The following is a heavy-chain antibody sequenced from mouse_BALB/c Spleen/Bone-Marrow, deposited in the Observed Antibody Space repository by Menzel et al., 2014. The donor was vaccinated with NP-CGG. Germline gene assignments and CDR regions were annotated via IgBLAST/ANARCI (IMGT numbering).Heavy chain of an antibody. CDR3: ARVIGTRCFDV. CDR2: ISGGGSYT. Sequence: DVMLVESGGGLVKPGGSLKLSCAASGFTFSDYAMSWVRQSPEKRLEWVAEISGGGSYTYYPDTVTGRFTISRDNAKNTLYLEMSSLKSEDTAIYYCARVIGTRCFDVRGAGTTVTVSS. V-gene: IGHV5-9-4*01. CDR1: GFTFSDYA. D-gene: IGHD4-1*01. J-gene: IGHJ1*01.